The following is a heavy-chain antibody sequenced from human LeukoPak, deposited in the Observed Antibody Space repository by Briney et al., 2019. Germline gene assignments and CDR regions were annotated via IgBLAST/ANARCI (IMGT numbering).Heavy chain of an antibody. J-gene: IGHJ3*02. D-gene: IGHD3-22*01. Sequence: PGGSLSLSCATSGFTISPYSMSWVRQAPGKGLEWVACISSSGSHTYYADSMKGRFIISRDNAKNSMSLHINSLRVEDTAMYFCARGDVDYYDSSCSDAFYIWGQGTRVTVSS. CDR2: ISSSGSHT. CDR1: GFTISPYS. CDR3: ARGDVDYYDSSCSDAFYI. V-gene: IGHV3-21*06.